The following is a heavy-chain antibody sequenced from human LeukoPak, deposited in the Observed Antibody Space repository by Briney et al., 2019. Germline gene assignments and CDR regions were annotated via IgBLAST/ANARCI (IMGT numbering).Heavy chain of an antibody. Sequence: GGFLRLSCAASGFTFDDYAMHWVRQAPGKGLECVSLISWDGGSTYYADSVKGRFTISRDNSKNSLYLQMNSVRAEDTALYYCAKGFEDSGRSPLDYWGQGTLVTVSS. CDR3: AKGFEDSGRSPLDY. CDR2: ISWDGGST. CDR1: GFTFDDYA. V-gene: IGHV3-43D*03. D-gene: IGHD3-10*01. J-gene: IGHJ4*02.